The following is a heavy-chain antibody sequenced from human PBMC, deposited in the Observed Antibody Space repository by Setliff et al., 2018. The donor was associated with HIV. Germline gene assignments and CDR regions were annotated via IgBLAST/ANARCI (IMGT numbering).Heavy chain of an antibody. Sequence: SETLSLTYAVSGDSISSGSYYWSWIRQPAGEGLEWIGHIFTSGSTNYNPSLKSRVSISLDTSKNQFSLKLSSVTAADTAMYYCARGRGSYWGQGTLVTVS. V-gene: IGHV4-61*09. CDR3: ARGRGSY. D-gene: IGHD1-26*01. J-gene: IGHJ4*02. CDR1: GDSISSGSYY. CDR2: IFTSGST.